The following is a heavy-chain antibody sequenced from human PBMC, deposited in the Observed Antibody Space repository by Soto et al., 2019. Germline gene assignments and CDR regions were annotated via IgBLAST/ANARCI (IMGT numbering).Heavy chain of an antibody. V-gene: IGHV4-59*01. Sequence: SESLSLTXSVSGGFIRCYYWSWIRQFPEELREWGGYVYHSGNSNYHPSSKSRAPLPVDTSKNQLSLSLRSVTAADTAVYFCAGISSVDPYGYVNGGLDVWGQGTTVTVSS. CDR1: GGFIRCYY. CDR3: AGISSVDPYGYVNGGLDV. J-gene: IGHJ6*02. CDR2: VYHSGNS. D-gene: IGHD5-18*01.